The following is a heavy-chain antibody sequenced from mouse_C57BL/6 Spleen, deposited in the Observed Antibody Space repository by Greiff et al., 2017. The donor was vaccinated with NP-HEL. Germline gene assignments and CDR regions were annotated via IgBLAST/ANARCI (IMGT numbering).Heavy chain of an antibody. Sequence: EVKVEESGGGLVKPGGSLKLSCAASGFTFSSYAMSWVRQTPEKRLEWVATISDGGSYTYYPDNVKGRFTISRDNAKNNLYLQMSHLKSEDTAMYYCARDRDYGSSLWYFDVWGTGTTVTVSS. CDR1: GFTFSSYA. J-gene: IGHJ1*03. D-gene: IGHD1-1*01. CDR3: ARDRDYGSSLWYFDV. V-gene: IGHV5-4*01. CDR2: ISDGGSYT.